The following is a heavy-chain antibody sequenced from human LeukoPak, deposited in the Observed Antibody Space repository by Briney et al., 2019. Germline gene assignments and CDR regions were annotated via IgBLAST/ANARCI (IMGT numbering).Heavy chain of an antibody. D-gene: IGHD4-17*01. CDR3: ARAQPTVTTSVWFDY. Sequence: PSETLSLTCAVYGGSFSGYYWSWIRQPPGKGLEWIGEINHSGSTNYNPSLKSRVTISVDTSKNQFSLKLSSVTAADTAVYYCARAQPTVTTSVWFDYWGQGTLVTVSS. J-gene: IGHJ4*02. V-gene: IGHV4-34*01. CDR2: INHSGST. CDR1: GGSFSGYY.